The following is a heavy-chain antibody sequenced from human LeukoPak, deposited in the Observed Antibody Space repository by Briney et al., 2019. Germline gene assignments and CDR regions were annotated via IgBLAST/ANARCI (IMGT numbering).Heavy chain of an antibody. CDR2: IYSGGST. Sequence: GGSLRLSCTASGLSLNNYAMSWVRQAPGKGLEWVSVIYSGGSTYYADSVKGRFTISRDNSKNTLYLQMNSLRAEDTAVYYCAREESGGIVDYWGQGTLVTVSS. CDR1: GLSLNNYA. J-gene: IGHJ4*02. D-gene: IGHD5-12*01. CDR3: AREESGGIVDY. V-gene: IGHV3-53*01.